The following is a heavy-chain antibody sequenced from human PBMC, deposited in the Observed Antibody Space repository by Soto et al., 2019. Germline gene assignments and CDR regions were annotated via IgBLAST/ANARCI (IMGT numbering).Heavy chain of an antibody. V-gene: IGHV4-4*01. CDR2: IDHSGST. D-gene: IGHD3-3*01. CDR1: GGSISSSNW. CDR3: PRSQDYDFWSGYYLYYFDY. J-gene: IGHJ4*02. Sequence: QVQLQESGPGLVKPSGTLSLTCAVSGGSISSSNWCSWVRHPPGKGLEWIGEIDHSGSTNYNPSLKCRVTVSVENYKNHCSLKLSCVPAADTAVYCCPRSQDYDFWSGYYLYYFDYWGQGTLVTVSS.